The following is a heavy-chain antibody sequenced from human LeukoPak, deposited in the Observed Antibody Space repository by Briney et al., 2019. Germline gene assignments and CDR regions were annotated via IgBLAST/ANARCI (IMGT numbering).Heavy chain of an antibody. J-gene: IGHJ6*02. CDR1: GFTVSSNY. V-gene: IGHV3-53*01. Sequence: GGSLRLSCAASGFTVSSNYMSWVRQAPGKGLEWVSVIYSGGSTYYADSVKGRFTISRDNSKNTLYLQMNSLRAEDTAVYYCARDLRTGTTKKNYYYYYGMDVWGQGTTVTVSS. CDR3: ARDLRTGTTKKNYYYYYGMDV. CDR2: IYSGGST. D-gene: IGHD1-1*01.